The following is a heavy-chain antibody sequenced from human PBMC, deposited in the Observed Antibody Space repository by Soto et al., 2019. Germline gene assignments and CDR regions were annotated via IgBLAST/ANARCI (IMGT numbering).Heavy chain of an antibody. V-gene: IGHV1-69*02. CDR3: ARGIDAVVAATQYYYYYMDV. Sequence: GASVKVSCKASGGTFSSYTISWVRQAPGQGLEWMGRIIPILGIANYAQKFQGRVTITADKSTSTAYMELSSLRSEDTAVYYCARGIDAVVAATQYYYYYMDVWGKGPTVTVSS. CDR2: IIPILGIA. D-gene: IGHD2-15*01. J-gene: IGHJ6*03. CDR1: GGTFSSYT.